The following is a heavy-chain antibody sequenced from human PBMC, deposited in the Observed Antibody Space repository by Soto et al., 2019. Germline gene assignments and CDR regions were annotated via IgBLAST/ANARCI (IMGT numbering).Heavy chain of an antibody. D-gene: IGHD6-13*01. J-gene: IGHJ4*02. CDR2: IYHSGST. Sequence: QLQLQESGSGLVKPSQTLSLTCAVSGGSISSGGYSWSWIRQPPGKGLEWIGCIYHSGSTYYNPSLKSRDPISVDRSKHQFSLTLCSVAAADTAVYYCASSHAGAHITAAVHWGQGTLVTVSS. V-gene: IGHV4-30-2*01. CDR1: GGSISSGGYS. CDR3: ASSHAGAHITAAVH.